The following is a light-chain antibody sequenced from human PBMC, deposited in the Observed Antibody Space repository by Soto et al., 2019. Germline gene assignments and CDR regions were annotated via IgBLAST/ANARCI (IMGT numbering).Light chain of an antibody. CDR2: DTS. J-gene: IGKJ5*01. Sequence: DIQMTQSPSSLSASVGDRVTITCRASQSISSYLNWYQQKPGKAPKVLIYDTSKLETGVPSRFSGSGSGTHFSLTISSLQSEDSATYYCQQYDDLPITFGQGTRLEIK. CDR3: QQYDDLPIT. CDR1: QSISSY. V-gene: IGKV1-33*01.